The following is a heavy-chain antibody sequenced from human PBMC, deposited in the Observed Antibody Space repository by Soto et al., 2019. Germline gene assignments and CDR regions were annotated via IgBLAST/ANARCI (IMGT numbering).Heavy chain of an antibody. Sequence: SATLSLTCTVSGGSSSSGGYYWSWIRQHPGKGLEWIGYIYYSGSTYYNPSLKSRVTISVDTSKNQFSLKLSSVTAADTAVYYCATHTVTTKNFDYWGQGTLVTVSS. CDR1: GGSSSSGGYY. J-gene: IGHJ4*02. V-gene: IGHV4-31*03. CDR2: IYYSGST. CDR3: ATHTVTTKNFDY. D-gene: IGHD4-17*01.